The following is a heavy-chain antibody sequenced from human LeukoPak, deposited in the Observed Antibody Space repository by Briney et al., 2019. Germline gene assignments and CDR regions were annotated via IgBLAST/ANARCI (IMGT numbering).Heavy chain of an antibody. CDR2: INHSGST. J-gene: IGHJ5*02. CDR3: ARLQYCSSTSCYYPFDP. Sequence: PSETLSLTCAVYGGSFSGYYWSWLRQPPGKGLEWIGEINHSGSTNYNPSLKSRVTISVDTSKNQFSLKLNSVTAADTAVYYCARLQYCSSTSCYYPFDPWGQGALVTVSS. D-gene: IGHD2-2*01. V-gene: IGHV4-34*01. CDR1: GGSFSGYY.